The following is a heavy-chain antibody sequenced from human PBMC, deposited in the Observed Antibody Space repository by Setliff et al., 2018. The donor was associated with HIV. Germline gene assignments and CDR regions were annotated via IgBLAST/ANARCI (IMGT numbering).Heavy chain of an antibody. J-gene: IGHJ4*02. D-gene: IGHD2-2*01. CDR2: VYHTGST. CDR1: GYSISSRYY. Sequence: PSETLSLTCTVSGYSISSRYYWGWIRQPPGKGLEWIGSVYHTGSTYYNPSLKSRVTMSADTSKNQFSLKLSSVTAADTAVYYCASSPAWRSDFGLHTSDYWGQGTLVTVSS. CDR3: ASSPAWRSDFGLHTSDY. V-gene: IGHV4-38-2*02.